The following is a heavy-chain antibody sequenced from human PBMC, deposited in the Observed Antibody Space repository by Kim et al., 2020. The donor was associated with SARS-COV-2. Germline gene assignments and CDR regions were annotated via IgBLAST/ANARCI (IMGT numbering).Heavy chain of an antibody. Sequence: GGSLRLSCAASGFTFSNYAMSWVRQAPGKGLEWVSVISGGGVNKFYADSVRGRFTISRDNSKNTLYLQMNSLRDEDTALYYCAKVVVMDGYNYYYYYGMDVWGQGTRVTVSS. J-gene: IGHJ6*02. CDR1: GFTFSNYA. V-gene: IGHV3-23*01. D-gene: IGHD3-3*01. CDR3: AKVVVMDGYNYYYYYGMDV. CDR2: ISGGGVNK.